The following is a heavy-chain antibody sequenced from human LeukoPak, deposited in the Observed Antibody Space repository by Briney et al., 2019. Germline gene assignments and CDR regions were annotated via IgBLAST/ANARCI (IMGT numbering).Heavy chain of an antibody. CDR3: ATSSGDFGTGIDY. Sequence: GGSLRLSCAASGFTFGIYALSWVRQAPGKGLEWVSVISASGGATYYADFVKGRFTISRDNSKNTLWLQINSLRAEDTAVYYCATSSGDFGTGIDYWGQGPLVTVSS. D-gene: IGHD2-21*02. J-gene: IGHJ4*02. CDR1: GFTFGIYA. V-gene: IGHV3-23*01. CDR2: ISASGGAT.